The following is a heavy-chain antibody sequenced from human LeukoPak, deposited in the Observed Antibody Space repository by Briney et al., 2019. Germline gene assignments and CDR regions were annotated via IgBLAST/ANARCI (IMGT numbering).Heavy chain of an antibody. D-gene: IGHD2-15*01. CDR1: GGSITRINT. CDR3: ARVDEGPWSPEYYFDF. Sequence: SETLSLTRALSGGSITRINTGSGVPQPPGKGLEWIGEIYHSGNTNYNPSPKSRVTISVDKSKNQFYLKLSSVTAADTAVYYCARVDEGPWSPEYYFDFWGQRTVVSVFS. CDR2: IYHSGNT. V-gene: IGHV4-4*02. J-gene: IGHJ4*02.